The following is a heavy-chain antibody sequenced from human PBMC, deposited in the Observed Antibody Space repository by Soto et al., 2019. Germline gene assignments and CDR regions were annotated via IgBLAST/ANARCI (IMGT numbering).Heavy chain of an antibody. V-gene: IGHV3-74*01. D-gene: IGHD3-10*01. CDR3: ARGWFGPEV. CDR2: IDNAGTDS. Sequence: EVQLVESGGGLVQPGGSLRLSCAASGFTLSGRSMHWVRQAPGKGLVWVSGIDNAGTDSTYADSVKGRFTSSRDNAKNMRHLKMNSLRVEDTAVYYCARGWFGPEVWGKGTTVTVSS. CDR1: GFTLSGRS. J-gene: IGHJ6*04.